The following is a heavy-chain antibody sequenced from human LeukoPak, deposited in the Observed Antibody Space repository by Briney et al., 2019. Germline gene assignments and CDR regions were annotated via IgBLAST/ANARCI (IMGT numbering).Heavy chain of an antibody. V-gene: IGHV4-4*07. D-gene: IGHD2-2*01. CDR3: ARVLPAAREFDY. J-gene: IGHJ4*02. Sequence: SETLSLTCTVSGGSISSYYWSWIRQPAGKGLEWIGRIYTSGSINYNPSLKSRVTMSVDTSKNQFSLKLGSVTAADTAVYYCARVLPAAREFDYWGQGTLVTVSS. CDR1: GGSISSYY. CDR2: IYTSGSI.